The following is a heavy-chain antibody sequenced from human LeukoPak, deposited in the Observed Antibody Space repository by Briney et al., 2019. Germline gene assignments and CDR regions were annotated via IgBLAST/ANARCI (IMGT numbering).Heavy chain of an antibody. J-gene: IGHJ4*02. CDR2: IYYSGST. D-gene: IGHD5-18*01. CDR1: GGSIINYY. Sequence: PSETLSLTCTVPGGSIINYYWAWIRQPPGKGLNWIGYIYYSGSTNYNPSLKSRVTISVDTSKNQFSLKLSSVTAADTAVYYCARRGYSYGQIDYWGQGTLVTVSS. V-gene: IGHV4-59*08. CDR3: ARRGYSYGQIDY.